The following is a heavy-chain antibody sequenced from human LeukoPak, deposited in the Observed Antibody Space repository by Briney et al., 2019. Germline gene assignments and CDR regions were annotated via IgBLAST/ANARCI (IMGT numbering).Heavy chain of an antibody. Sequence: ASVKVSCKASGYTFTSYGISWVRQAPGQGLEWMGWISAYNGNTNYAQKLQGRVTMTTDTSTSTACMELRSLRSDDTAVYYCARDGTAYSSSSVPETPIDYWGQGTLVTVSS. V-gene: IGHV1-18*01. D-gene: IGHD6-6*01. CDR2: ISAYNGNT. CDR3: ARDGTAYSSSSVPETPIDY. J-gene: IGHJ4*02. CDR1: GYTFTSYG.